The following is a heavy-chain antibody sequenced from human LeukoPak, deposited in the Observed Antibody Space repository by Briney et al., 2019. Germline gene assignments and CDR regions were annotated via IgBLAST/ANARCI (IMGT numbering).Heavy chain of an antibody. D-gene: IGHD5-24*01. CDR1: GGSINSYY. J-gene: IGHJ4*02. V-gene: IGHV4-59*01. CDR3: AISENIWIAYNFY. Sequence: SETLSLTCTVSGGSINSYYWTWIRQPPGKGLEWIGYIYYTGSTINNPSLRSRLTISVDTSKNQFSLKLLSVTPANTALYFCAISENIWIAYNFYWGQGA. CDR2: IYYTGST.